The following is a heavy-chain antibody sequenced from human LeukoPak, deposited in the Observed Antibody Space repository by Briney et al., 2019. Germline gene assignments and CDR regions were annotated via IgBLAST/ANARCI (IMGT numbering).Heavy chain of an antibody. CDR1: GYSISSGYY. CDR2: IYHSGST. D-gene: IGHD6-19*01. CDR3: ARLTGYSSGWGTWDYYYYYMDV. J-gene: IGHJ6*03. V-gene: IGHV4-38-2*02. Sequence: SETLSLTCTVSGYSISSGYYWGWIRQPPGKGLEWIGSIYHSGSTNYNPSLKSRVTISVDTSKNQFSLKLSSVTAADTAVYYCARLTGYSSGWGTWDYYYYYMDVWGKGTTVTISS.